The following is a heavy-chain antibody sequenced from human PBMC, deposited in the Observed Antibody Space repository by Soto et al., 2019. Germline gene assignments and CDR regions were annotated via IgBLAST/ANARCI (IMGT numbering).Heavy chain of an antibody. J-gene: IGHJ5*02. CDR3: ARDRGYSSVSFGS. CDR2: IYSDGNT. CDR1: GGSISRYY. D-gene: IGHD5-18*01. V-gene: IGHV4-4*07. Sequence: SETLSLTCIDPGGSISRYYWSWIRQLAGKELEWIGRIYSDGNTNYNPSHNGRGTMSVDTSKKQITLKLTSVTAADTAMYYCARDRGYSSVSFGSWGQGVLVTVSS.